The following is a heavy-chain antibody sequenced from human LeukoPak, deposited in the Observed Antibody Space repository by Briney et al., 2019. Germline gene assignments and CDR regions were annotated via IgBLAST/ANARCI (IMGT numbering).Heavy chain of an antibody. Sequence: GASVKVSCKASGYTFSTYGISWVRRAPGQGLEWMGWINAYNGNTNYAQKVQGRVTMTTDTSTSTAYMELRSLRSDDTAVYYCARITYSSSWFSGDYWGQGTLLTVSS. CDR2: INAYNGNT. CDR1: GYTFSTYG. V-gene: IGHV1-18*01. CDR3: ARITYSSSWFSGDY. J-gene: IGHJ4*02. D-gene: IGHD6-13*01.